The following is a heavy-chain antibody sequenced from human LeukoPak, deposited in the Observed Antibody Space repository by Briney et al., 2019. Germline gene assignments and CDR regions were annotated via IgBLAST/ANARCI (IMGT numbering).Heavy chain of an antibody. Sequence: GGSLRLSCAASGFTFSSSDMSWVRQAPGKGLEWVSSINRSGASSYYTDSVKGRFTFSRDNSKNTLYLQMDSLRAEDTAIYYCAKLRYGSGWYWYFDLWGRGTLVTVSS. CDR2: INRSGASS. CDR3: AKLRYGSGWYWYFDL. J-gene: IGHJ2*01. D-gene: IGHD6-19*01. V-gene: IGHV3-23*01. CDR1: GFTFSSSD.